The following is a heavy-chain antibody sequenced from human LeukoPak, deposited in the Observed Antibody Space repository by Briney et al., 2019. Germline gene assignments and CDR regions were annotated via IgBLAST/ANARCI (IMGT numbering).Heavy chain of an antibody. CDR3: ARDNYVRHPDAGYFDY. Sequence: GGSLRLSCAASGFTFSSYGIHWVRQAPGKGLEWVAVISYDGSNKYHADSVKGRFTISRDNSKNTVYLQMNSLRAEDTALYYCARDNYVRHPDAGYFDYWGQGTLVTVSS. D-gene: IGHD3-16*01. J-gene: IGHJ4*02. CDR1: GFTFSSYG. CDR2: ISYDGSNK. V-gene: IGHV3-30*03.